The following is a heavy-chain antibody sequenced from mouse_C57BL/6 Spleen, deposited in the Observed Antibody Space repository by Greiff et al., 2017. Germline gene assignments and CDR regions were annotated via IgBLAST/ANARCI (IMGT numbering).Heavy chain of an antibody. D-gene: IGHD6-1*01. CDR2: IRNKANGYTT. Sequence: EVQLQESGGGLVQPGGSLSLSCAASGFTFTDYYMSWVRQPPGKALEWLGFIRNKANGYTTEYSASVKGRFTISRDNSQSILYLQMNALRAEDSATYYCARYTSFLYFDYWGQGTTLTVSS. CDR1: GFTFTDYY. V-gene: IGHV7-3*01. J-gene: IGHJ2*01. CDR3: ARYTSFLYFDY.